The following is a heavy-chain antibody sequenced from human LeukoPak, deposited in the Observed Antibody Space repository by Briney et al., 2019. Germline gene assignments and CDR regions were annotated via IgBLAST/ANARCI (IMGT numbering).Heavy chain of an antibody. J-gene: IGHJ4*02. V-gene: IGHV3-23*01. Sequence: GGSLRLSCAASGFTFSSSGMSWVRQAPGKGLEWVSTISNSGGSGGSTYYADSVKGRFTISRDNSKNTLYLQMNSLRAEDTAVYYCAKGGTDRGWGQGTLATVSS. CDR2: ISNSGGSGGST. CDR3: AKGGTDRG. CDR1: GFTFSSSG.